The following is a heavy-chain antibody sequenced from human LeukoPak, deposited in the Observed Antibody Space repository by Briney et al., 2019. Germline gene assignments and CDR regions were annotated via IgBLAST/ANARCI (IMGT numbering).Heavy chain of an antibody. J-gene: IGHJ4*02. D-gene: IGHD3-22*01. CDR1: GNSISSGDNY. V-gene: IGHV4-61*02. CDR2: IYTSGST. Sequence: QTLSLTCTVSGNSISSGDNYWSWIRQPAGKGLEWIGRIYTSGSTNYNPSLKSRVTISGDTSKSQFSLRLSSVTAADTAVYYCARASYSYDINGWVPFDYWGQGTLVTVSS. CDR3: ARASYSYDINGWVPFDY.